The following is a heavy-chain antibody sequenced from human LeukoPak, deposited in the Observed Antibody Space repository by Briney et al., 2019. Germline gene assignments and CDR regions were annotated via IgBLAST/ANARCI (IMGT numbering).Heavy chain of an antibody. D-gene: IGHD6-13*01. J-gene: IGHJ3*02. CDR1: GFTFSSYA. CDR2: ISDSGGST. V-gene: IGHV3-23*01. CDR3: AKDRIAAAVHDAFDI. Sequence: GGSLRLSCAASGFTFSSYAVSWVRQAPGKGLEWVSAISDSGGSTYYADSVKGRFTISRDNSKNTLYLQMNSLRAEDTAVYYCAKDRIAAAVHDAFDIWGQGTMVTVSS.